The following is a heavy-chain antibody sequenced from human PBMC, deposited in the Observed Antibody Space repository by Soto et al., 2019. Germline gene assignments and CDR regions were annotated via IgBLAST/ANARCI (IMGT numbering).Heavy chain of an antibody. D-gene: IGHD1-20*01. V-gene: IGHV4-61*01. CDR3: ARGGRITGFEY. CDR1: GGSVSGGSYY. J-gene: IGHJ4*02. CDR2: IYYSGST. Sequence: LSLTCTVSGGSVSGGSYYWRWIRQPPGGVLEWIGSIYYSGSTNYNPSLKSRVTISVDTSKNQFSLKLSSVTAADTAVYYCARGGRITGFEYWGKGKLVTSP.